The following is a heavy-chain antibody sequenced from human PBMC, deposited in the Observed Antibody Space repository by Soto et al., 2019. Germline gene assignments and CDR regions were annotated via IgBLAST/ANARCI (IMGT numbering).Heavy chain of an antibody. CDR2: ISGSSHTT. V-gene: IGHV3-48*01. J-gene: IGHJ4*02. CDR1: GFTFSIYS. Sequence: PGGSLRLSCATSGFTFSIYSMNWVRQAPGKGLEWVSYISGSSHTTYYADSVKGRFTISRDNAKNSLYLQMNTLRAEDTAVYYSARDYMESACDYWGQGTLVTVSS. D-gene: IGHD1-1*01. CDR3: ARDYMESACDY.